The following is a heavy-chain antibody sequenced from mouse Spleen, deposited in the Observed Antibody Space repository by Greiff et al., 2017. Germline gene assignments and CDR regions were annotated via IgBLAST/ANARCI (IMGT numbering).Heavy chain of an antibody. Sequence: QVQLQQSGAELVKPGASVKLSCKASGYTFTEYTIHWVKQRSGQGLEWIGWFYPGSGSIKYNEKFKDKATLTADKSSSTVYMELSRLTSEDSAVYFCARHEDRALRHGSSGGFDYWGQGTTLTVSS. D-gene: IGHD1-1*01. CDR2: FYPGSGSI. J-gene: IGHJ2*01. V-gene: IGHV1-62-2*01. CDR1: GYTFTEYT. CDR3: ARHEDRALRHGSSGGFDY.